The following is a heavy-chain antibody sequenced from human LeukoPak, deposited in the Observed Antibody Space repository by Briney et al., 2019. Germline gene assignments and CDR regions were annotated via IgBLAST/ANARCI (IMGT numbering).Heavy chain of an antibody. CDR2: IKKDGSEK. CDR3: ARSHYYYYYMDV. Sequence: GGSLRLSCAASGFTFSDYYINWVRQAPGKGLEWVANIKKDGSEKYYVDSVKGRFTISRDNARNSLYLQMNSLRAEDTAVYYCARSHYYYYYMDVWGKGTTVTVSS. J-gene: IGHJ6*03. V-gene: IGHV3-7*01. CDR1: GFTFSDYY.